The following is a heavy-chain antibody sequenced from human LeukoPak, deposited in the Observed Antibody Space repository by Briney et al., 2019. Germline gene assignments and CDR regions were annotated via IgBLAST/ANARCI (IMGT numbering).Heavy chain of an antibody. V-gene: IGHV3-66*01. CDR1: GFTVSSNY. CDR2: LYSGGST. D-gene: IGHD4-17*01. J-gene: IGHJ4*02. CDR3: ARDNDYGGYYFDY. Sequence: GGSLRLSCAASGFTVSSNYMSWVRQAPGKGLEWVSVLYSGGSTYYADSVKGRFTISRDNPKNTLYLQMNSLRAEDTAVYYCARDNDYGGYYFDYWGQGTLVTVSS.